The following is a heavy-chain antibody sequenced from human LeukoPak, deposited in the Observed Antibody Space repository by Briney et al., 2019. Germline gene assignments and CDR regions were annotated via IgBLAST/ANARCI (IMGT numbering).Heavy chain of an antibody. D-gene: IGHD4-17*01. CDR1: GGSIISSTYY. CDR2: VYYSGGT. V-gene: IGHV4-39*01. J-gene: IGHJ3*01. CDR3: ARRPNLPADDGDYWRFDV. Sequence: PSETLSLTCTVSGGSIISSTYYWGWIRQPPGKRLEWIGNVYYSGGTYYNPSLKSRVSMSVDTSQNQFSLTLTSVTAADTAVYFCARRPNLPADDGDYWRFDVWGQGRRVTVSS.